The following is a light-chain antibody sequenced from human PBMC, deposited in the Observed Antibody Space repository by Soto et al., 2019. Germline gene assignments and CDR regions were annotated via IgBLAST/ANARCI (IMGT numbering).Light chain of an antibody. J-gene: IGLJ1*01. V-gene: IGLV2-23*01. CDR1: SSDVGDYKL. CDR2: EGS. CDR3: CLYVRSSTFYV. Sequence: QSALTQPASVSGSPGQSITISCTGTSSDVGDYKLVSWYQQHPGKAPKLMIYEGSKRPSGVSNRFSGSKSGNTASLTIAGLQAEDEADYYCCLYVRSSTFYVFGTGTKVTVL.